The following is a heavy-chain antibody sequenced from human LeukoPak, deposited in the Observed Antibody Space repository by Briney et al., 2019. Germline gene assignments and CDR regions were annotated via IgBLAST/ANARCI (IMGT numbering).Heavy chain of an antibody. CDR3: ARLSVGWESIADFDY. Sequence: PSETLSLTCAVSGYSISSGFYWGWIRQPPGKGLEWLGTIHHSTTTYYSPSLKTPVTISVDPSKNHFSLKLTSVTAADTAVYYCARLSVGWESIADFDYWGQGTLVIVSS. J-gene: IGHJ4*02. V-gene: IGHV4-38-2*01. CDR2: IHHSTTT. D-gene: IGHD2-21*01. CDR1: GYSISSGFY.